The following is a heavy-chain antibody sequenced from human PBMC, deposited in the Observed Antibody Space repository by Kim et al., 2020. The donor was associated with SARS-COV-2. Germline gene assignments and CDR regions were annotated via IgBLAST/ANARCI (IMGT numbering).Heavy chain of an antibody. V-gene: IGHV3-48*02. CDR2: ISSSSSTI. Sequence: GGSLRLSCAASGFTFSSYSMNWVRQAPGKGLEWVSYISSSSSTIYYADSVKGRFTISRDNAKNSLYLQMNSLRDEDTAVYYCARDRGEWLSTIYYYGMDVCGQGATVTVSS. CDR3: ARDRGEWLSTIYYYGMDV. J-gene: IGHJ6*02. CDR1: GFTFSSYS. D-gene: IGHD3-3*01.